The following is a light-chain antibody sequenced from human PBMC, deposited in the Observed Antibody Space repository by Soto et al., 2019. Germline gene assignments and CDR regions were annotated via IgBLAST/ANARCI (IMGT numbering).Light chain of an antibody. J-gene: IGKJ2*01. Sequence: EIVLTQSPGTLSLSPGERATLSCRASQTINSSYLTWYQQKPGQAPRLLIYSASSRATDIPDRFSGSGSGTDFTLTISRLEPEDFAVYYWQLYGVSPPKYTFGRGTKLEI. CDR1: QTINSSY. CDR2: SAS. V-gene: IGKV3-20*01. CDR3: QLYGVSPPKYT.